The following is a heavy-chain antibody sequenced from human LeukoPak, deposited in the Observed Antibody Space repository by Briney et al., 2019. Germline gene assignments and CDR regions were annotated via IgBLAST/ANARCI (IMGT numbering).Heavy chain of an antibody. CDR2: INPNSGGT. CDR1: GYTFTGYY. V-gene: IGHV1-2*02. CDR3: ARAVGLEDIVVVPVAYLSGDAFDI. Sequence: ASVKVSCKASGYTFTGYYMHWVRQAPGQGLEWMGWINPNSGGTNYAQKFQGRVTMTRDTSISTAYMELSRLRSDDTAVYYCARAVGLEDIVVVPVAYLSGDAFDIWGQGTMVTVSS. J-gene: IGHJ3*02. D-gene: IGHD2-2*01.